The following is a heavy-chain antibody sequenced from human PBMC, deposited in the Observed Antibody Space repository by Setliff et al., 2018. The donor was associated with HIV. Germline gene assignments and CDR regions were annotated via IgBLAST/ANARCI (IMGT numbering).Heavy chain of an antibody. V-gene: IGHV1-46*01. J-gene: IGHJ3*02. Sequence: ASVKVSCKASGYTFISYDINWVRQAPGQGPEWMGIIDPSGESINYTQRFQGRVTMTRDTSTNTVYMELSSLTSGDTAMYYCVSPMRVSQAFDIWGQGTMVTVSS. CDR1: GYTFISYD. CDR2: IDPSGESI. CDR3: VSPMRVSQAFDI.